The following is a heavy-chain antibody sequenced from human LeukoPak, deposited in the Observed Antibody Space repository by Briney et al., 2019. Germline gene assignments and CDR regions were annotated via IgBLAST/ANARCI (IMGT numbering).Heavy chain of an antibody. CDR1: GFTFDDYA. CDR2: ISWNSGSI. D-gene: IGHD6-19*01. CDR3: AKDSPSGTFDY. Sequence: PGRSLRLSCAASGFTFDDYAMHWVRQAPGKGLEWVSGISWNSGSIGYADSVKGRFTISRDNAKNSLCLQMNSLRAEDTALYYYAKDSPSGTFDYWGQGTLVTVSS. V-gene: IGHV3-9*01. J-gene: IGHJ4*02.